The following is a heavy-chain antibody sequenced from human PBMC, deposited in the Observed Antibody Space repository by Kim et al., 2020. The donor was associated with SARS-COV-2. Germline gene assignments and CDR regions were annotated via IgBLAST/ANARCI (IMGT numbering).Heavy chain of an antibody. Sequence: YYVDSGKGRFTISRDNTKNLVYLQMNRLRSEDTAVYYCARIGYSSSSNDYWGQGTLVSVSS. D-gene: IGHD6-6*01. CDR3: ARIGYSSSSNDY. V-gene: IGHV3-7*03. J-gene: IGHJ4*02.